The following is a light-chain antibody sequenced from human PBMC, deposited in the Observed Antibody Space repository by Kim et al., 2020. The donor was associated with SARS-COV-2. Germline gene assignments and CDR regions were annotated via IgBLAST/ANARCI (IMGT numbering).Light chain of an antibody. CDR3: LQRGSWPPALT. CDR2: DAA. CDR1: HKVGIS. J-gene: IGKJ4*01. V-gene: IGKV3-11*01. Sequence: PGEIATLSCRASHKVGISLAWYQQTPGQAPRLLIYDAAMRAAGIPDRFSGSGSGTDFTLTIGSLATEDFAINYCLQRGSWPPALTFGGGTKVDIK.